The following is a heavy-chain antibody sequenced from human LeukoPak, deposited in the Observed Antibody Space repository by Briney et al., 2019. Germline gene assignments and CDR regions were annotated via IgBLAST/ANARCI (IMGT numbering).Heavy chain of an antibody. J-gene: IGHJ4*02. D-gene: IGHD6-13*01. V-gene: IGHV3-30-3*01. CDR3: AREEAIAAAGYFDY. CDR1: GFTFSSYA. Sequence: SGGSLRLSCAASGFTFSSYAMHWVRQAPGKGLEWVAVISYDGSNKYYADSVKGRFTISRDNSKNTLYLQMNSLRAEDTAVYYCAREEAIAAAGYFDYWGQGTLVTVSS. CDR2: ISYDGSNK.